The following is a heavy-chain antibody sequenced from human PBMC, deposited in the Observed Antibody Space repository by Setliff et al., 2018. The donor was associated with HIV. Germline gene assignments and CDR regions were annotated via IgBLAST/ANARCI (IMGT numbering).Heavy chain of an antibody. V-gene: IGHV3-7*03. Sequence: PGGSLRLSCVASGFTFSNSWMNWVRQAPGKGLEWVANIKPEGSAKYYVDSVKGRFTIFRDNTKDSLYLQMNNLRAEDTALYYCARNRLRSSYFGVLSNWFDTWGQGTLVTVSS. D-gene: IGHD3-3*01. CDR3: ARNRLRSSYFGVLSNWFDT. CDR2: IKPEGSAK. CDR1: GFTFSNSW. J-gene: IGHJ5*02.